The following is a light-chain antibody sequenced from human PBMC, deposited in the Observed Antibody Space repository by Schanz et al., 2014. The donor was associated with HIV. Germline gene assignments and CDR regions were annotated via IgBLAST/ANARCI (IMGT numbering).Light chain of an antibody. CDR2: DTN. J-gene: IGKJ5*01. V-gene: IGKV3-15*01. CDR3: QQRSNLFGIT. CDR1: QTVSSN. Sequence: EIVMTQSPATLSVSPGERATLSCRASQTVSSNLAWYQHKPGQAPRLLMYDTNTRATGIPARISGSGSGTEFTLTISSLQSEDFAVYYCQQRSNLFGITFGQGTRLDIK.